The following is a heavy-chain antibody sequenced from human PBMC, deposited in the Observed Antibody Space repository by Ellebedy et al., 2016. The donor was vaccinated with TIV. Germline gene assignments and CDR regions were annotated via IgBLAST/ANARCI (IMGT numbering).Heavy chain of an antibody. Sequence: SVKVSXKASGGTFSSYAISWVRQAPGQGLEWMGGIIPIFGTANYAQKFQGRVTITADKSTSTAYMELSNLRSEDTAVYYCARDGSDSSTSSAHNYYYYYGMDVWGQGTTVTVSS. CDR1: GGTFSSYA. D-gene: IGHD2-2*01. CDR2: IIPIFGTA. J-gene: IGHJ6*02. CDR3: ARDGSDSSTSSAHNYYYYYGMDV. V-gene: IGHV1-69*06.